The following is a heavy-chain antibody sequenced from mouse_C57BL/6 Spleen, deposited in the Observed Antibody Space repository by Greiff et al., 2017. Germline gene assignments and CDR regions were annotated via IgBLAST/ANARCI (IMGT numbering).Heavy chain of an antibody. J-gene: IGHJ2*01. D-gene: IGHD2-5*01. CDR1: GYTFTSYW. CDR3: ARDNSNPDY. CDR2: IDPSDSYT. V-gene: IGHV1-50*01. Sequence: QVQLKQSGAELVKPGASVKLSCKASGYTFTSYWMQWVKQRPGQGLEWIGEIDPSDSYTNYNQKFKDKATFTVDTSSSTSYMQLSSLTSEDSAVYYCARDNSNPDYWGQGTTLTVSS.